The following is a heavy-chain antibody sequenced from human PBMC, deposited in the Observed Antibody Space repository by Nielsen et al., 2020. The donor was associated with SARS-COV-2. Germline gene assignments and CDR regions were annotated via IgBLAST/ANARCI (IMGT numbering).Heavy chain of an antibody. D-gene: IGHD3-9*01. CDR1: GFTFDDYA. CDR2: ITWNGDST. CDR3: ARDRDVDYFDP. Sequence: GESLKISCAASGFTFDDYALSWVRQVPGKGLEWVSRITWNGDSTGYADSVKGRFTISRDNAKNSLFLQMNSLRAEDTAIYYCARDRDVDYFDPWGQGTLVTVSS. J-gene: IGHJ5*02. V-gene: IGHV3-20*04.